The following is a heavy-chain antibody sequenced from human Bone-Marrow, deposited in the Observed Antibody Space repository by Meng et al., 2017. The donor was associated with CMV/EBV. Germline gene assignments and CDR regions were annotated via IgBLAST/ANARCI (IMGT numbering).Heavy chain of an antibody. D-gene: IGHD3-22*01. CDR3: SSPPTYYYNSSGYYHREY. V-gene: IGHV3-48*03. CDR1: GFTFSSYE. J-gene: IGHJ1*01. CDR2: ISSSGSSI. Sequence: GESLKISCAVSGFTFSSYEMNWVRQAPGKGLEWVSYISSSGSSIYYADSVKGRFTVSRDNVKNSLYLQMSSLRAEDTAVYYCSSPPTYYYNSSGYYHREYWGQGTLVTVSS.